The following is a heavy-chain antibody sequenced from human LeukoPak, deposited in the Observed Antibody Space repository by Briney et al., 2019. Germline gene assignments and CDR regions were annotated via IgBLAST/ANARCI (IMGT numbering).Heavy chain of an antibody. CDR3: ARDLASGDY. Sequence: NTGGSLRLSCAASGFTFSTYNMNWVRQAPGRGLEWVSFISGGSTYMYYADSVKGRFTISGDNAKNSLYLQMNSLRPDDTAVYYCARDLASGDYWGQGTLVTVSS. D-gene: IGHD3-16*01. V-gene: IGHV3-21*01. J-gene: IGHJ4*02. CDR2: ISGGSTYM. CDR1: GFTFSTYN.